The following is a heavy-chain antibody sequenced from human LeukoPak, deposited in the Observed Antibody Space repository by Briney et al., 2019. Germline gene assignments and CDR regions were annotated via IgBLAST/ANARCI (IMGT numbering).Heavy chain of an antibody. CDR1: GGSISSSSYY. D-gene: IGHD6-6*01. V-gene: IGHV4-39*01. Sequence: PSETLTLTCTVSGGSISSSSYYWGWIRQPPGKGLEWPGSIYYSGSTYYNPSLKSRVTISVDPSKNQFSLKLSSVTAADTAVYYCLIAARPMNYYYYYMDVWGKGTTVTVSS. CDR3: LIAARPMNYYYYYMDV. J-gene: IGHJ6*03. CDR2: IYYSGST.